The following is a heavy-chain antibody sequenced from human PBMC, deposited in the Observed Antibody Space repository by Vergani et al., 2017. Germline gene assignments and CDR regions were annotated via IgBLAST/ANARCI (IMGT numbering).Heavy chain of an antibody. D-gene: IGHD3-3*01. V-gene: IGHV4-34*01. J-gene: IGHJ1*01. CDR2: NNHSGST. CDR1: GGSFSGYY. Sequence: QVQLQQWGAGLLKPSETLSLTCAVYGGSFSGYYWSWIRQPPGKGLEWIGENNHSGSTNYNPSLKSRVTISVDTSENQFSLKLSSVTAADTAVYYCARARSYYDFWSGYYDAEYFQHWGQGTLVTVSS. CDR3: ARARSYYDFWSGYYDAEYFQH.